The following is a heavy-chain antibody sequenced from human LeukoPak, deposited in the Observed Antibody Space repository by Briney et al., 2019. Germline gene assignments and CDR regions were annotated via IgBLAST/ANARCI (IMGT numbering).Heavy chain of an antibody. J-gene: IGHJ3*02. D-gene: IGHD4-17*01. CDR1: GFTFDDYG. Sequence: GGSLRLSCAASGFTFDDYGMSWVRQAPGKGLEWVSGINWNGGSTGYADSVKGRFTISRDDSENTLYLQMNSLRADDTAVYYCAKAVTTIDAFDIWGQGTMVTVSS. V-gene: IGHV3-20*04. CDR2: INWNGGST. CDR3: AKAVTTIDAFDI.